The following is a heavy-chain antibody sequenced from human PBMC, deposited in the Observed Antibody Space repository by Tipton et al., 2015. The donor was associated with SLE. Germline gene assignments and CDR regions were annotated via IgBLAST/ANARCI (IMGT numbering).Heavy chain of an antibody. CDR1: GLTVGHYY. V-gene: IGHV3-23*01. CDR3: AKPSIFGVVDWYFDL. D-gene: IGHD3-3*01. J-gene: IGHJ2*01. Sequence: SLRLSCAASGLTVGHYYMSWLRQAPGKGLEWVSAISGSGDSTYYADSVKGRFTVSRDSSKSTLYLQMNSLRADDTALYYCAKPSIFGVVDWYFDLWGRGTLVTVSS. CDR2: ISGSGDST.